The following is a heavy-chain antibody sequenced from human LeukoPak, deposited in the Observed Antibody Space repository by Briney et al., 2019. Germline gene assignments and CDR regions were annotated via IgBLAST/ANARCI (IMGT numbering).Heavy chain of an antibody. Sequence: PSETLSLTCTVSGGSISSSSYCWVWLRPPPGKGLVGIRCIYYSGSNYYNPSLKSPVTISVDTSKNPFSLKLSTVTAADTATYYCARRSSAGGNRGWFPNWGQGTLVTVSS. J-gene: IGHJ4*02. CDR3: ARRSSAGGNRGWFPN. CDR2: IYYSGSN. D-gene: IGHD6-19*01. CDR1: GGSISSSSYC. V-gene: IGHV4-39*01.